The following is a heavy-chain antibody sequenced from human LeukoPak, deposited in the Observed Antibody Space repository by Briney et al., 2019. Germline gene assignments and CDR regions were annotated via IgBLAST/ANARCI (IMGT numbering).Heavy chain of an antibody. V-gene: IGHV4-59*01. CDR2: IYYSGST. CDR1: GFTFSSYE. CDR3: AKAPYSPTWKY. J-gene: IGHJ4*02. Sequence: GSLRLSCAASGFTFSSYEMNWVRQAPGKGLEWIGYIYYSGSTYYNPSLKSRVTISLDTSKNQFSLNLRSVTAADTAVYYCAKAPYSPTWKYWGQGTLVKVSS. D-gene: IGHD6-13*01.